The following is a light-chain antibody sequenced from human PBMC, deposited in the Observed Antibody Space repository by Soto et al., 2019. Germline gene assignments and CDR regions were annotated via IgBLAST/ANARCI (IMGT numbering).Light chain of an antibody. J-gene: IGKJ2*01. CDR3: QQCYSTPPT. Sequence: DIVMTQSPDSLAVSLGERATINCKSSQSVLYSSNNKNYLAWYQQKPGQPPKLLIYWTSTRESGVPARSSGSGSGTDFTLTISSLQAEDVAVYYCQQCYSTPPTFGQGTKLEIK. CDR1: QSVLYSSNNKNY. V-gene: IGKV4-1*01. CDR2: WTS.